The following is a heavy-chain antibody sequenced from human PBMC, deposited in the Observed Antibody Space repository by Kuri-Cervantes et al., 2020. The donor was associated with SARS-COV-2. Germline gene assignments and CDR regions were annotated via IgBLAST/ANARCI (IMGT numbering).Heavy chain of an antibody. V-gene: IGHV3-23*01. CDR2: ISGGGGST. CDR1: GFTFSSYA. CDR3: AKDVAAGTRAPPEYFQH. J-gene: IGHJ1*01. Sequence: GESLKISCAASGFTFSSYAMSWVRQAPGKGLEWVSTISGGGGSTNYADSVEGRFTISRDSSKNTLYLQMNSLRAEDTAVYYCAKDVAAGTRAPPEYFQHWGQGTLVTVSS. D-gene: IGHD6-13*01.